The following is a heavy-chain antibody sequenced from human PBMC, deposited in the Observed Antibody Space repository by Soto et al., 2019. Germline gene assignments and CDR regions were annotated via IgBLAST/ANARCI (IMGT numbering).Heavy chain of an antibody. CDR3: ARDRATVKYYYYGMDV. V-gene: IGHV3-30-3*01. CDR2: ISYDGSNK. Sequence: GGSLRLSCAASGFTFSSYAMHWVRQAPGKGLEWVAVISYDGSNKYYADSVKGRFTISRDNSKNTRYLQMNSLRAEDTAVYYCARDRATVKYYYYGMDVWGQGTTVTVSS. J-gene: IGHJ6*02. D-gene: IGHD4-4*01. CDR1: GFTFSSYA.